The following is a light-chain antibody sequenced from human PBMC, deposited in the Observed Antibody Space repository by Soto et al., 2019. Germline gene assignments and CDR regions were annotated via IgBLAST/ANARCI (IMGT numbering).Light chain of an antibody. CDR2: GAS. V-gene: IGKV3-20*01. Sequence: EIVITQSPVTLSVSPGERATLSCRASQNISRSLAWYQQKPGQGPSLLIFGASTRATGIPDRFSGSGAGAYFNLTISRLEPADFGVYYCQQYGSSHTFGQGTRLET. J-gene: IGKJ5*01. CDR1: QNISRS. CDR3: QQYGSSHT.